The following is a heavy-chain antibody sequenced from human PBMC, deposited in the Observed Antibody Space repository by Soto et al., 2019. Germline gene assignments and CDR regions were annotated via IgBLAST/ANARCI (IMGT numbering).Heavy chain of an antibody. CDR3: ARAGYCSSTSCYKMGDMNWFDP. CDR2: ISGSGGST. Sequence: GGSLRLSCAASGFTFSSYAMSWVRQAPGKGLEWVSAISGSGGSTYYADSVKGRFTISRDNSKNTLYLQMNSLRAEDTAVYYCARAGYCSSTSCYKMGDMNWFDPWGQGTQVTVSS. D-gene: IGHD2-2*03. V-gene: IGHV3-23*01. CDR1: GFTFSSYA. J-gene: IGHJ5*02.